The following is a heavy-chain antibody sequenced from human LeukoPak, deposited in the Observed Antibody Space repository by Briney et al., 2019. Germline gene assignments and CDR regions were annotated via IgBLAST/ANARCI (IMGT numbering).Heavy chain of an antibody. V-gene: IGHV1-46*01. Sequence: ASVKVSCKASGYTFTSYFIHWVRQAPGQGLEWMGIINPSGRTTSYAQKFQGRVTMTRDTSTSTVYMELSSLRSEDTAVYYCARGESSTKFGYWGQGTLVTVSS. J-gene: IGHJ4*02. D-gene: IGHD6-13*01. CDR2: INPSGRTT. CDR1: GYTFTSYF. CDR3: ARGESSTKFGY.